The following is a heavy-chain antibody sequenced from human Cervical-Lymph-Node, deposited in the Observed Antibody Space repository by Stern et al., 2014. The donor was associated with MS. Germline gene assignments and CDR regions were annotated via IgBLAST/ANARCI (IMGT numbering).Heavy chain of an antibody. CDR2: IWYDGSQK. D-gene: IGHD2-2*02. Sequence: VQLVESGGGVVQPGGSQRLSCTASGFTFEDYAMEWVRQVPGKGLEWVAMIWYDGSQKYYGDSVRGRFSVSRDNSRNTLYLQMKSLSLEDTAVYYYTRKIPSYYYDAMDVWGQGTTVTVSS. J-gene: IGHJ6*02. V-gene: IGHV3-33*01. CDR1: GFTFEDYA. CDR3: TRKIPSYYYDAMDV.